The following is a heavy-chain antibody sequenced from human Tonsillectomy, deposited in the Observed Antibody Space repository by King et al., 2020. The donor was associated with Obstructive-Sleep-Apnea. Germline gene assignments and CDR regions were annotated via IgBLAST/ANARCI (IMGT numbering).Heavy chain of an antibody. CDR2: IWYDGRNK. CDR3: ARGGGIGAHPDY. J-gene: IGHJ4*02. CDR1: G. D-gene: IGHD6-6*01. V-gene: IGHV3-33*01. Sequence: GMNWVRQAPSKGLEWVAVIWYDGRNKYYADSVEGRFTISRDNSKNELYLQMSSLRAADTAIYYCARGGGIGAHPDYWGQGTLVTVSS.